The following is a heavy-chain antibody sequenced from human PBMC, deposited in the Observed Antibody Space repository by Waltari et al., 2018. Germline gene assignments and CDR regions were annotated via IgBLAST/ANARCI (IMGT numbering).Heavy chain of an antibody. CDR3: ARDEYSSGWYYYYYGMDV. CDR1: GGTFSSYA. CDR2: IIPIFGTA. D-gene: IGHD6-19*01. V-gene: IGHV1-69*15. Sequence: QVQLVQSGAEVKKPGSSVKVSYKASGGTFSSYAISWVRQAPGQGLEWLGRIIPIFGTANYAQKFQGRVTITADESTSTAYMELSSLRSEDTAVYYCARDEYSSGWYYYYYGMDVWGQGTTVTVSS. J-gene: IGHJ6*02.